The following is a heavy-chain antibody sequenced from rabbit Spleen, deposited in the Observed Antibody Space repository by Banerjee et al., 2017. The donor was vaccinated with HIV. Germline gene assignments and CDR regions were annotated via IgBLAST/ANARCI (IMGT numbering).Heavy chain of an antibody. V-gene: IGHV1S45*01. CDR2: IYAGGSGTT. CDR3: ARLGHADYPYAYGLKL. Sequence: QEQLEESGGGLVKPEGSLTLTCKASGFSFSDRDVMCWVRQAPGKGLEWIACIYAGGSGTTYYASWAKGRFTISKTSSTTVTLQMTSLTAADTATYFCARLGHADYPYAYGLKLWGPGTLVTVS. CDR1: GFSFSDRDV. J-gene: IGHJ6*01. D-gene: IGHD6-1*01.